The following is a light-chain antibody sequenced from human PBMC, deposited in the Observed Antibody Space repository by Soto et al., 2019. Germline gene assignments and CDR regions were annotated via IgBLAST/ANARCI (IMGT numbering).Light chain of an antibody. J-gene: IGKJ1*01. CDR3: QQYNAYSRM. CDR2: KAS. Sequence: DIQMTQSPSTLSASVGDRVTITCRASESISSGLAWYQQKPGKAPNLLIYKASTLESGVPSRFSCSGSGTEFTLTISSLQPDDFATYYCQQYNAYSRMFG. CDR1: ESISSG. V-gene: IGKV1-5*03.